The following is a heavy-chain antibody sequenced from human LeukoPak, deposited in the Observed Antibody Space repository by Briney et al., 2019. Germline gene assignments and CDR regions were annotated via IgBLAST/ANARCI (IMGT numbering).Heavy chain of an antibody. J-gene: IGHJ5*02. CDR2: IYPGDSDT. CDR1: GYSFTSYW. V-gene: IGHV5-51*01. Sequence: GESLKISCKGSGYSFTSYWIGWVRQIPGKGLEWMGIIYPGDSDTRYSPSFQGQVTISADKSISTAYLQWSSLKASDTAMYYCARADYDILTGYYYNWFDPWGQGTLVTVSS. D-gene: IGHD3-9*01. CDR3: ARADYDILTGYYYNWFDP.